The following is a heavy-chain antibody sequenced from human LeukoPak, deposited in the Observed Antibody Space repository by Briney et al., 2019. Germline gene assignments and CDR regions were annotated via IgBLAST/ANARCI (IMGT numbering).Heavy chain of an antibody. CDR1: GVTFSSYA. CDR2: ISGSGGST. CDR3: AKSKYCSSTSCYSRGYFDY. V-gene: IGHV3-23*01. D-gene: IGHD2-2*01. J-gene: IGHJ4*02. Sequence: GGSLRLSCAASGVTFSSYAMSWVRQAPGKGLEWVSAISGSGGSTYYADSVKGRFTISRDNSKNTLYLQMNSLRAEDTAVYYCAKSKYCSSTSCYSRGYFDYWGQGTLVTVSS.